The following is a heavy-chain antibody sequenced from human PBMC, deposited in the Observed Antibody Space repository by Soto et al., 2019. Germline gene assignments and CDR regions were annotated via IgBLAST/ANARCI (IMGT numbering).Heavy chain of an antibody. CDR2: IIPNFGTV. CDR3: ARDLRLYVDKGMITDYYGMEF. J-gene: IGHJ6*01. Sequence: GASVKVSCKASGVTFNSYAISWVRQVPLEGPEWMVGIIPNFGTVNYAQKFQGRVTIIADESTSSAYMELRSLRSDDTAVYYCARDLRLYVDKGMITDYYGMEFWGQGTAVTLSS. CDR1: GVTFNSYA. V-gene: IGHV1-69*13. D-gene: IGHD3-16*01.